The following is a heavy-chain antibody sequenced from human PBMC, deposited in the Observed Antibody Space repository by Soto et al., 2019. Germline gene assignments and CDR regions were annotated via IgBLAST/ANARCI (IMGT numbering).Heavy chain of an antibody. V-gene: IGHV4-39*01. CDR1: GGSISSSSYY. CDR2: IYYSGST. Sequence: QLQLQESGPGLVKPSETLSLTCTVSGGSISSSSYYWGWIRQPPGKGLEWIGSIYYSGSTYYNPSLKSRVTISVDTSKNQFSLKLSSVTAADTAVYYCARRPSSGPTEWYFDLWGRGTLVTVSS. J-gene: IGHJ2*01. CDR3: ARRPSSGPTEWYFDL. D-gene: IGHD6-19*01.